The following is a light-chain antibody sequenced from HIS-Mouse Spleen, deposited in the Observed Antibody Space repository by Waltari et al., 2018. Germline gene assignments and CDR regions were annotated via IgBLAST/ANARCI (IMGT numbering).Light chain of an antibody. J-gene: IGLJ1*01. CDR1: ISDVGGYNY. CDR2: DVS. Sequence: QSALTQPRSVSGSPGQSVTISCTGTISDVGGYNYVARYQQHPGKAPKLIIYDVSKRPSGVPDRFAGSKSGNTASLTISGLQAEDEADYYCCSYAGSYTYVFGTGTKVTVL. V-gene: IGLV2-11*01. CDR3: CSYAGSYTYV.